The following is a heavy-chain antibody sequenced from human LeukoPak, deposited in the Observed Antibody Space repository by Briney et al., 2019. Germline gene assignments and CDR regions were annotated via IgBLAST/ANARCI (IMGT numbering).Heavy chain of an antibody. J-gene: IGHJ4*02. CDR1: GYTFTGYY. CDR3: ARDRGCSGGSCYFS. D-gene: IGHD2-15*01. CDR2: INPNSGGT. Sequence: ASVKVSCKASGYTFTGYYMHWVRQAPGQGLEWMGWINPNSGGTNYAQKFQGRVTMTRDTSISTAYMELSSLRSDATAVYYCARDRGCSGGSCYFSWGQGTLVTVSS. V-gene: IGHV1-2*02.